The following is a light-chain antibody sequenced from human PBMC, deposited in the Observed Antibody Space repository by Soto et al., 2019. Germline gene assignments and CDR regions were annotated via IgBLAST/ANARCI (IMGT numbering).Light chain of an antibody. CDR2: GTS. Sequence: EIVLTQSPGTLSLSPGERATLSCRASQSVSSSYLAWYQQKPGQAPRLLIYGTSTRATGIPDRFSGSGSGTDFTLTISSLEPEDFAVYYCHQYDKSPWTFGRGTKVEIK. CDR3: HQYDKSPWT. J-gene: IGKJ1*01. CDR1: QSVSSSY. V-gene: IGKV3-20*01.